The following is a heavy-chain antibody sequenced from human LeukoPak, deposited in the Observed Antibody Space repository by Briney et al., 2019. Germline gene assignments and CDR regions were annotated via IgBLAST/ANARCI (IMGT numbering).Heavy chain of an antibody. CDR3: ARDRPTMDN. CDR1: GYTFTTYY. J-gene: IGHJ4*02. CDR2: INPTVGST. Sequence: GASVKVSCKASGYTFTTYYMHWVRQAPGQGLEWMGIINPTVGSTSYAQKFQGTVTMTRDTSTSTVYMELSSLRSEDTAVYYCARDRPTMDNWGQGTPVTVSS. V-gene: IGHV1-46*01. D-gene: IGHD1-1*01.